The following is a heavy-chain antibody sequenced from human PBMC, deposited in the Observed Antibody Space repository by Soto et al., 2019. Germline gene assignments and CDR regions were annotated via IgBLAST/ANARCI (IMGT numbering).Heavy chain of an antibody. V-gene: IGHV4-59*01. CDR1: GGSISSYY. Sequence: SETLSLTCTVSGGSISSYYWSWIRQPPGKGLEWIRYIYYSGSTNYNPSLKSRDTISIDTSKTQFSLKLTSVTAADTAVYYCARDRGFYSMDVWGQGTTVTVSS. CDR2: IYYSGST. J-gene: IGHJ6*02. CDR3: ARDRGFYSMDV. D-gene: IGHD3-16*01.